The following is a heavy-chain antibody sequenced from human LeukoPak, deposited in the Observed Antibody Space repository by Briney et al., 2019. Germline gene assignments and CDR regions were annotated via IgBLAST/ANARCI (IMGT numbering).Heavy chain of an antibody. CDR2: ISGGSTST. D-gene: IGHD3-9*01. Sequence: GGSLRLSCVASGFTFSDHAVSWLRQAPGQGLEWVSAISGGSTSTYYADSVKGRFTISRDNSKNTLYLQMNSLRAEDTAVYYCARTMRPILTGYYSLDYWGQGTLVTVSS. CDR3: ARTMRPILTGYYSLDY. J-gene: IGHJ4*02. CDR1: GFTFSDHA. V-gene: IGHV3-23*01.